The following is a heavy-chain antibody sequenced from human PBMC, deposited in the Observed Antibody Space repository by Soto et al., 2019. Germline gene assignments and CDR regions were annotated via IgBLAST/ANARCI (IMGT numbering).Heavy chain of an antibody. CDR3: ANHQLWGSYRHFAS. CDR1: GFPCSSYA. D-gene: IGHD3-16*02. V-gene: IGHV3-23*01. CDR2: ISGSGANT. Sequence: EVQLLESGGGLVQPGGSLRLSCTASGFPCSSYAMSWVRQAPGQGLEWVSAISGSGANTYYADSVKGRFSISNDNSKDTLFLQMTSLRAEDTAVYYCANHQLWGSYRHFASWGQGTLVTVS. J-gene: IGHJ4*02.